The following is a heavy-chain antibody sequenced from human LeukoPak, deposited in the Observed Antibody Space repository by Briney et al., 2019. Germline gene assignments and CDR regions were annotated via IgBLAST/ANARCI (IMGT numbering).Heavy chain of an antibody. D-gene: IGHD2-15*01. Sequence: GGSLRRSCAASGFTFSSYTMNWLRQAPGKGLEWVSYISSSSYIYYADSVKGRFTISRDNAENSLYLQMNSLRAEDTAVYYCARGSEGYCSGGGCYYGMDVWGQGTTVTVSS. V-gene: IGHV3-21*01. CDR1: GFTFSSYT. CDR3: ARGSEGYCSGGGCYYGMDV. J-gene: IGHJ6*01. CDR2: ISSSSYI.